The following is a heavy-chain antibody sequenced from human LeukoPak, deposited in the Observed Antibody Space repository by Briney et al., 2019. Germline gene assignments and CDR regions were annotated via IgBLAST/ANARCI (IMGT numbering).Heavy chain of an antibody. CDR3: ARYRVTMVQGVTVFDY. J-gene: IGHJ4*02. D-gene: IGHD3-10*01. CDR2: ISSSGSTI. Sequence: GGSLRPSCAASGFTFSDYYMSWIRQAPGKGLEWVSYISSSGSTIYYADSVKGRFTISRDNAKNSLYLQMNSLRAEDTAVYYCARYRVTMVQGVTVFDYWGQGTLVTVSS. V-gene: IGHV3-11*01. CDR1: GFTFSDYY.